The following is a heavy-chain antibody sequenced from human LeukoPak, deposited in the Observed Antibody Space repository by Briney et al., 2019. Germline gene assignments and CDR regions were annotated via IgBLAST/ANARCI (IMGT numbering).Heavy chain of an antibody. Sequence: GGSLRLSCAASGFTFSTYAMTWVRQAPGKGLEWVSGISAGGDRTYYADSVKGRFTISRDNSKNTLYLQMDSLRAEDTAEYYCARSTVGTSCCTAVDYWGQGTLVTVSS. CDR1: GFTFSTYA. J-gene: IGHJ4*02. D-gene: IGHD1-26*01. V-gene: IGHV3-23*01. CDR2: ISAGGDRT. CDR3: ARSTVGTSCCTAVDY.